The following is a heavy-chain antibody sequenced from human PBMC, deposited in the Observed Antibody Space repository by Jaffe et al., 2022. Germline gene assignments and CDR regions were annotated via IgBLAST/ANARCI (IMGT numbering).Heavy chain of an antibody. CDR1: GGSISSSNW. J-gene: IGHJ6*03. CDR3: ARVPRNAIFGVVNYYYYMDV. CDR2: IYHSGST. D-gene: IGHD3-3*01. Sequence: QVQLQESGPGLVKPSGTLSLTCAVSGGSISSSNWWSWVRQPPGKGLEWIGEIYHSGSTNYNPSLKSRVTISVDKSKNQFSLKLSSVTAADTAVYYCARVPRNAIFGVVNYYYYMDVWGKGTTVTVSS. V-gene: IGHV4-4*02.